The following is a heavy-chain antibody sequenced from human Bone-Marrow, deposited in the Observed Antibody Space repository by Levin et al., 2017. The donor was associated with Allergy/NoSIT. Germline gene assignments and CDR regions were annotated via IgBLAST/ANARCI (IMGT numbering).Heavy chain of an antibody. Sequence: GGSLRLSCAASGFTFSNAWMSWVRQAPGKGLEWVGRIKSKTDGGTTDYAAPVKGRFTISRDDSKNTLYLQMNSLKTEDTAVYYCTTDFVQYSSGWYHDYYYYYMDVWGKGTTVTVSS. D-gene: IGHD6-19*01. J-gene: IGHJ6*03. CDR2: IKSKTDGGTT. CDR1: GFTFSNAW. V-gene: IGHV3-15*01. CDR3: TTDFVQYSSGWYHDYYYYYMDV.